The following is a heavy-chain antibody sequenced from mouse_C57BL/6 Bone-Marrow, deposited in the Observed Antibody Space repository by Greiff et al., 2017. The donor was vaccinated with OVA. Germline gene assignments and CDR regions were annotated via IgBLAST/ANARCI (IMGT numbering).Heavy chain of an antibody. D-gene: IGHD2-1*01. CDR1: GFTFSDYG. CDR2: ISSGSSTI. J-gene: IGHJ3*01. Sequence: DVMLVESGGGLVKPGGSLKLSCAASGFTFSDYGMHWVRQAPEKGLEWVAYISSGSSTIYYADTVKGRFTISRDNAKNTLFLQMTSLRSEDTAMYYCARPYLLWSWFAYWGQGTLVTVSA. V-gene: IGHV5-17*01. CDR3: ARPYLLWSWFAY.